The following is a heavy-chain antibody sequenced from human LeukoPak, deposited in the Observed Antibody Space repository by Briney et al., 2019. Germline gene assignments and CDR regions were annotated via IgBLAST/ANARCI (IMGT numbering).Heavy chain of an antibody. CDR2: IRYDGSNK. CDR3: AKDGVFVGIPAVGGGPYYYYYMDV. V-gene: IGHV3-30*02. J-gene: IGHJ6*03. D-gene: IGHD6-13*01. CDR1: GFTFRSYG. Sequence: GGSLRLSCAASGFTFRSYGMHWVRQAPGKGLEWVAFIRYDGSNKYYADSVKGRFTISRDNSKNTLYLQMNSLRAEDTAVYYCAKDGVFVGIPAVGGGPYYYYYMDVWGKGTTVTISS.